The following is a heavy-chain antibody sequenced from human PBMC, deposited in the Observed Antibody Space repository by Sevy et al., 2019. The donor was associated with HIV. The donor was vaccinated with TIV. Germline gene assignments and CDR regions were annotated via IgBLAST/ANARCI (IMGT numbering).Heavy chain of an antibody. CDR2: INPNSGGT. Sequence: ASVKVSCKASGYTFTGYYMHWVRQAPGQGLEWMGWINPNSGGTNYAQKFQGRVTMTRDTSISTAYMELSRLRSDDTAVYYCARGDQSSGSPGYYYYYMDVWGKGTTVTVSS. J-gene: IGHJ6*03. V-gene: IGHV1-2*02. CDR3: ARGDQSSGSPGYYYYYMDV. CDR1: GYTFTGYY. D-gene: IGHD3-10*01.